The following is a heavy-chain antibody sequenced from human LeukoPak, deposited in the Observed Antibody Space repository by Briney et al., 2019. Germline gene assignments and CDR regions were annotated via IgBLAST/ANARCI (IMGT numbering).Heavy chain of an antibody. J-gene: IGHJ4*02. D-gene: IGHD3-22*01. CDR1: GFTVSSNY. Sequence: GGSLRLSCAASGFTVSSNYMDWVRQAPGKGLEWGGRTRNKGNSYTTEYTASVKGRFSISRDDLKNSLYLQMNSLRTEDTAVYYCARELYYFDSSGFDYWGQGTLVTVSS. CDR2: TRNKGNSYTT. CDR3: ARELYYFDSSGFDY. V-gene: IGHV3-72*01.